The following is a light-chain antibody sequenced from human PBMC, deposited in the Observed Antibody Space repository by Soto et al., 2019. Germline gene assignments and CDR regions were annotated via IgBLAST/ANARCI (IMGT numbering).Light chain of an antibody. J-gene: IGKJ1*01. CDR3: QQHGSSPWM. CDR2: GAS. CDR1: QSVSSNY. Sequence: EVVLTQSPGTLSLSPGERATLSCRASQSVSSNYVAWYQQIPGQTPRLLIYGASSRATGIPDRFSGSGSGTDFTITISRLEPEDFAVYYCQQHGSSPWMFGQGTKVDI. V-gene: IGKV3-20*01.